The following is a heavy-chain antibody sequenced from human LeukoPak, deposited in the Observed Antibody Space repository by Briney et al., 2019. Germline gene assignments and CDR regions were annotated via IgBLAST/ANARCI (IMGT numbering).Heavy chain of an antibody. J-gene: IGHJ5*02. D-gene: IGHD3-16*01. Sequence: GGSLRLSCAASGFTFSSYGMSWVRQAPGKGLEWVSAISGSGGSTYYADSVKGRFTISRDNSKNTLYLQMNSLRAEDTAVYYCARMGAYWPFDPWGQGTLVTVSS. V-gene: IGHV3-23*01. CDR1: GFTFSSYG. CDR2: ISGSGGST. CDR3: ARMGAYWPFDP.